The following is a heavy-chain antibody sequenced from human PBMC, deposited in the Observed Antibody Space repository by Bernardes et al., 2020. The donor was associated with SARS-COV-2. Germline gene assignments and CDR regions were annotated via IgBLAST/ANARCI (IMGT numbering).Heavy chain of an antibody. J-gene: IGHJ5*02. D-gene: IGHD3-3*01. CDR2: IYYSGST. Sequence: SETLSLTRTVSGGSISSGDYYWSWIRQPPGKGLEWIGYIYYSGSTYYNPSLKSRVTISVDTSKNQFSLKLSSVTAADTAVYYCAREIFAITIFGVVTRWFDPWGQGTLVTVSS. CDR1: GGSISSGDYY. CDR3: AREIFAITIFGVVTRWFDP. V-gene: IGHV4-30-4*01.